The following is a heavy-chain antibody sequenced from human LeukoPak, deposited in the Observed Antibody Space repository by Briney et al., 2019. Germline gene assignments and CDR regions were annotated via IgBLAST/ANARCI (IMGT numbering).Heavy chain of an antibody. J-gene: IGHJ4*02. Sequence: GGSLRLSCAASGFTFSNAWMSWVRQAPGKGLEWVGRIKSKTDGWTTDYAAPVKGRFTITRDDSKNTLYLQMNSLKTEDTAVYYCTTVDTVVTPGVDYWGQGTLVTVSS. CDR2: IKSKTDGWTT. CDR1: GFTFSNAW. V-gene: IGHV3-15*01. D-gene: IGHD4-23*01. CDR3: TTVDTVVTPGVDY.